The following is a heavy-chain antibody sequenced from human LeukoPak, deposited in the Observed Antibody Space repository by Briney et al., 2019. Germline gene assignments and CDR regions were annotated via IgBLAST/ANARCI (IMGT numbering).Heavy chain of an antibody. V-gene: IGHV4-4*02. Sequence: SETLSLTCGVSGGSITSTNYWTWVRQPPGKGLEWIGEVNLQGSTNYNPYLMGRVAISVDTSENHISLQLTSVTAADTAVYYCAREGGPYRPLDYSGQGALVTVS. CDR1: GGSITSTNY. J-gene: IGHJ4*02. CDR2: VNLQGST. CDR3: AREGGPYRPLDY.